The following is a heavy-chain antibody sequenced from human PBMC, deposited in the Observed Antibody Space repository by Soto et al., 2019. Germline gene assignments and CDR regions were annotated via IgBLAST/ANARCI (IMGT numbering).Heavy chain of an antibody. CDR3: AKARGSSTPAPGSY. V-gene: IGHV3-23*01. Sequence: HPGGSLRLSCAASGFTFSSYAMSWVRQAPGKGLEWVSAISGSGDSTYYADSVKGRFAISRDNSKNTLYLQMNSLRAEDTAVYYCAKARGSSTPAPGSYWGQGTLVTVSS. CDR2: ISGSGDST. J-gene: IGHJ4*02. D-gene: IGHD2-2*01. CDR1: GFTFSSYA.